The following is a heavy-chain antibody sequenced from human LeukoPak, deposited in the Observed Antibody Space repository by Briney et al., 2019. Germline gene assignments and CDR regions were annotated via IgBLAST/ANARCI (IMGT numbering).Heavy chain of an antibody. CDR3: ARGGGSGRYGLPFDH. V-gene: IGHV3-23*01. D-gene: IGHD6-13*01. CDR1: GFTFSSYG. Sequence: GGSLRLSCAASGFTFSSYGMSWVRQAPGKGLEWVSAISGSGGSTYYADSVKGRFTISRDNAKNSVYLQMNSLRAEDTAVYYCARGGGSGRYGLPFDHWGQGTLVTVSS. CDR2: ISGSGGST. J-gene: IGHJ4*02.